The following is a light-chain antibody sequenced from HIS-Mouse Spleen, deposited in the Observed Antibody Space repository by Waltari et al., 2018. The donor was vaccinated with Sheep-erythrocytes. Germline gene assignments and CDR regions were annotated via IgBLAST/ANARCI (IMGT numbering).Light chain of an antibody. Sequence: QSALTQPRSVSGSPGQSVTISCTGTSSDVGGYNYVSWYQQHPGKAPKLMIYVVSKRPSGGSDRFSGSKSGNTASLTISGLQAEDEADYYCCSYAGSYNHVFATGTKVTVL. CDR1: SSDVGGYNY. V-gene: IGLV2-11*01. J-gene: IGLJ1*01. CDR2: VVS. CDR3: CSYAGSYNHV.